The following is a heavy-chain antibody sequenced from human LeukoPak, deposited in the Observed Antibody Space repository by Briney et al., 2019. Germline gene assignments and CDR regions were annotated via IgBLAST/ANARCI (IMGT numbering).Heavy chain of an antibody. Sequence: SETLSLTCTVSGGSISDYYWSWIRQPPGKGLEWIGYIYYNGNTNYKPSLRSRVTISVDTSKNQLSLKLSSVTAADTAVYFCAKEDDYFMDVWGKGTTVTVSS. CDR1: GGSISDYY. V-gene: IGHV4-59*08. J-gene: IGHJ6*03. CDR3: AKEDDYFMDV. CDR2: IYYNGNT.